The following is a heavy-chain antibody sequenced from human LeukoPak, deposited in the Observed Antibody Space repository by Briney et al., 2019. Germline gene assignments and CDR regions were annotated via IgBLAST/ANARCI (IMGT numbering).Heavy chain of an antibody. J-gene: IGHJ4*02. CDR1: GFTFSSYG. D-gene: IGHD1-26*01. CDR2: IRYDGTNK. V-gene: IGHV3-30*02. Sequence: PGGSLRLSCAASGFTFSSYGMHWVRQAPGKGLEWVAFIRYDGTNKYYADSVKGRFTISRDNSKNTLYLQLHSLRAEDTAVYSCAKDLSPMVGATTFDYWGQGTLVTVSS. CDR3: AKDLSPMVGATTFDY.